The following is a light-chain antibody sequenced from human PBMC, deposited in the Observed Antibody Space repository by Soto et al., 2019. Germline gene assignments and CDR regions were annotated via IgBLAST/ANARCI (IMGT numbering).Light chain of an antibody. CDR1: SSDVGGYHY. J-gene: IGLJ1*01. CDR2: EVS. CDR3: SSYTSSSTLEV. Sequence: QSALTQPASVSGCPGQSITISCTGTSSDVGGYHYVSWYQHHPGKAPKLMLYEVSSRPSGVSNRFSGSKSGNTASLTISGLQTEDEADYYCSSYTSSSTLEVFGTGTKVTVL. V-gene: IGLV2-14*01.